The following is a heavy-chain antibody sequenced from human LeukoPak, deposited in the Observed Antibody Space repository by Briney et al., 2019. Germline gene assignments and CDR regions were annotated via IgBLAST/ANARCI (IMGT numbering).Heavy chain of an antibody. CDR2: IHPVDSHT. Sequence: GESLQISCQGSGFSFTSYWIGWVRPMPGKGMGWMGIIHPVDSHTRYSPSFQGQVSISADKSISTAYLQWSSLKASDTAMYYCARRGKSAFDVWGQGTMVTVSS. V-gene: IGHV5-51*01. CDR3: ARRGKSAFDV. CDR1: GFSFTSYW. J-gene: IGHJ3*01. D-gene: IGHD3-16*01.